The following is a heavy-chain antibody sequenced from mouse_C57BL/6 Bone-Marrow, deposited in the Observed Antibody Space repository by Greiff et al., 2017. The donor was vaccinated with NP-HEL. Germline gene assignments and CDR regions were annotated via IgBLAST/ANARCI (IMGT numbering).Heavy chain of an antibody. CDR3: ARAYYYGTPIAY. CDR1: GYTFTSYW. Sequence: QVQLQQPGAELVRPGTSVKLSCKASGYTFTSYWMHWVKQRPGQGLEWIGVIDPSDSYTNYNQKFKGKATLTVDTSSSTAYMPLSSLTSEDSAVYYCARAYYYGTPIAYWCQGTLVTVSA. V-gene: IGHV1-59*01. J-gene: IGHJ3*01. D-gene: IGHD1-1*01. CDR2: IDPSDSYT.